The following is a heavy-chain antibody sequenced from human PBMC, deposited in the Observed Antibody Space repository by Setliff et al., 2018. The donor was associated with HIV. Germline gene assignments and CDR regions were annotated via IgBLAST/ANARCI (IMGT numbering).Heavy chain of an antibody. V-gene: IGHV4-38-2*02. J-gene: IGHJ4*02. Sequence: PSETLSLTCAVSGYAINNNFFWGWVRQPPGKGLEWIGSIYHSGSTYYNPSLKSRVTISLDTSNNHFSLKLRSVTAADTAVYYCARDLRGTQSSDYWGQGTLVTVSS. CDR2: IYHSGST. D-gene: IGHD1-1*01. CDR1: GYAINNNFF. CDR3: ARDLRGTQSSDY.